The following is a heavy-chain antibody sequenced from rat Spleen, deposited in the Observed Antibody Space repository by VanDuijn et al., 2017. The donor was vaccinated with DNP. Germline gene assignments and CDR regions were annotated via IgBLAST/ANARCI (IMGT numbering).Heavy chain of an antibody. V-gene: IGHV5-22*01. CDR3: ARHVLPLRVWDY. CDR1: GFAFSDYY. J-gene: IGHJ2*01. Sequence: EVQLVESGGGLVQPGGSLKLSCAASGFAFSDYYMAWVRQAPTKGLEWVSYIRYDGGSIHYGDSVKGRFTISRDIAKNTLYLEMNSLRSEDMATYYCARHVLPLRVWDYWGQGVMVTVSS. CDR2: IRYDGGSI. D-gene: IGHD1-4*01.